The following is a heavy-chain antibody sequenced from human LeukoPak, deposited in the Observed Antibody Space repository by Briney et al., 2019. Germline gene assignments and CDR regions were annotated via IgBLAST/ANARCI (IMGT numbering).Heavy chain of an antibody. CDR3: ARQAGYGMYYFDY. D-gene: IGHD5-18*01. J-gene: IGHJ4*02. V-gene: IGHV3-11*04. CDR1: GFTFSDYY. CDR2: ISSGGSTI. Sequence: GSLRLSCAASGFTFSDYYMTWIRQIPGKGLEWVSYISSGGSTIYYADSVKGRFTISRDNAKNSLYLQMNSLRAEDTAVYYCARQAGYGMYYFDYWGQGTLVTVSS.